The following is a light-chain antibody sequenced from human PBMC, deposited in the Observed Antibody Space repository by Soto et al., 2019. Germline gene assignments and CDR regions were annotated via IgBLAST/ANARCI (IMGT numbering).Light chain of an antibody. V-gene: IGLV1-44*01. CDR3: AAWDDSLNGVL. CDR1: GSNIGSNT. Sequence: QAVVTQPPSASGTPGQRVTISCSGSGSNIGSNTVNWYQQLPGTAPKLLIYTYNQRPSGVPDRFSGSKSGTSASLAISGLYSEDEADYYCAAWDDSLNGVLFGGGTKLTVL. J-gene: IGLJ2*01. CDR2: TYN.